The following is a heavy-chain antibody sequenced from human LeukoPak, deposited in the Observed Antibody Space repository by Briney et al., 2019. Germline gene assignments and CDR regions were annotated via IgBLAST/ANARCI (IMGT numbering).Heavy chain of an antibody. V-gene: IGHV4-39*01. CDR3: ARDSGPIRGGHY. J-gene: IGHJ4*02. Sequence: SETLSLTCTVSGGSISSSSYYWGWIRQPPGKGLEWIGSIYYSWSTYYNPSLKSRVTISVDTSKNQFSLKVSSVTAADTAVYYCARDSGPIRGGHYWGQGTLVTVSS. CDR2: IYYSWST. D-gene: IGHD3-10*01. CDR1: GGSISSSSYY.